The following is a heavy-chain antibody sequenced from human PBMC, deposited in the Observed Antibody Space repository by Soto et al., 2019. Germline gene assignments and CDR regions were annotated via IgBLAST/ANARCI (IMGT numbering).Heavy chain of an antibody. V-gene: IGHV3-23*01. D-gene: IGHD2-21*02. CDR3: AKGVTATRPLNDL. CDR2: ISGSGGST. Sequence: EVQLLESGGGLVQPGTSLRVSCVASGLTFSTYAMTWVRRAPGKGLEWVSSISGSGGSTYYADSVKGRFTISRDNSKNILYLQMDSLRAEDTAIYYCAKGVTATRPLNDLWAQGTTVTVSS. CDR1: GLTFSTYA. J-gene: IGHJ6*02.